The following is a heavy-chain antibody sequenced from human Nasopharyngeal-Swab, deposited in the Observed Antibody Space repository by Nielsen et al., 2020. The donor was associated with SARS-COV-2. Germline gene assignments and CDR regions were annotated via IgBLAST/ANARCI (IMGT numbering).Heavy chain of an antibody. CDR1: GYTFTSYD. Sequence: ASVKVSCKASGYTFTSYDINWVRQATGQGLEWMGWMNPNSGNTGYAQKFQGRVTITRNTSISTAYMELSSLRSEDTAVYHCARVSEKWFGELLGHYYYGMDVWGQGTTVTVSS. J-gene: IGHJ6*02. CDR3: ARVSEKWFGELLGHYYYGMDV. CDR2: MNPNSGNT. V-gene: IGHV1-8*03. D-gene: IGHD3-10*01.